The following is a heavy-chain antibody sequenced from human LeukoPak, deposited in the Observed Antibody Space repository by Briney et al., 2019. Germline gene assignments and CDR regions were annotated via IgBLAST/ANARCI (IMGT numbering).Heavy chain of an antibody. V-gene: IGHV3-48*04. Sequence: TGGSLRLSCAASGFTFSSYAMSWVRQAPGKGLEWVSYISSSSSTIYYADSVKGRFTISRDNAKNSLYLQMNSLRAEDTAVYYCARESPPIKGDYWGQGTLVTVSS. CDR3: ARESPPIKGDY. CDR1: GFTFSSYA. J-gene: IGHJ4*02. D-gene: IGHD5-12*01. CDR2: ISSSSSTI.